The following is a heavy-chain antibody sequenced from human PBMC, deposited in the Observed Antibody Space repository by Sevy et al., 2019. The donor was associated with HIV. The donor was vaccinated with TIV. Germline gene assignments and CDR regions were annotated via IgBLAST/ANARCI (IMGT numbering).Heavy chain of an antibody. V-gene: IGHV3-23*01. CDR3: AKDTSYYYDSSGYYHY. Sequence: GGSLRLSCAASGFTFSSYAMSWVRQAPGKGLEWVSVISGSGGSTYYADTVKGRFTMSRDNSKNTLYLQMNSLRAEDTAVYYCAKDTSYYYDSSGYYHYWGQGTLVTVS. CDR1: GFTFSSYA. D-gene: IGHD3-22*01. J-gene: IGHJ4*02. CDR2: ISGSGGST.